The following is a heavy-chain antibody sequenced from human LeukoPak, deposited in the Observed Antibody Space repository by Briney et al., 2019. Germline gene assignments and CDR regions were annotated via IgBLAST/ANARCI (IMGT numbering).Heavy chain of an antibody. J-gene: IGHJ4*02. V-gene: IGHV1-18*01. CDR3: ARDTGGWYRQDFFDY. CDR2: ISAYNGNT. Sequence: GASVKVSCKASGYTFTSYGISWVRQAPGQGLEWMGWISAYNGNTNYAQKLQGRVTMTTDTSTSTAYMELRSLRSDDTAVYYCARDTGGWYRQDFFDYWGRGTLVTVSS. CDR1: GYTFTSYG. D-gene: IGHD6-19*01.